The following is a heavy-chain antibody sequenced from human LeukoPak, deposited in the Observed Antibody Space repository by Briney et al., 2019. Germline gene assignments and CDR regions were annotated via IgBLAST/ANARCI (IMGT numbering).Heavy chain of an antibody. D-gene: IGHD2-2*01. V-gene: IGHV3-30*02. J-gene: IGHJ4*02. CDR1: GFTFSSYG. Sequence: GGSLRLSCAASGFTFSSYGMHWVRQAPGKGLEWVAFIRSDGSIKYYADSVKGRLTISRDNSKSTLYLQMNGLRIEDTALYHCAKDLPAAYFDYWGQGTLVTVSS. CDR3: AKDLPAAYFDY. CDR2: IRSDGSIK.